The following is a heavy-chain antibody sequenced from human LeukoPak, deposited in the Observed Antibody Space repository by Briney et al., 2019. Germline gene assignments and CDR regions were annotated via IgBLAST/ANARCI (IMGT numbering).Heavy chain of an antibody. D-gene: IGHD2-15*01. CDR2: FYYSGST. J-gene: IGHJ5*02. Sequence: PSQSLSLTRTISGGSIGTYYWSWVREPPGKGLEGVGNFYYSGSTTYNPSLQGRVTISVDTSKTQFSLKLSSVTAADTAVYYCARGLCYGGSCNSVPWFDPWGQGTLVTVSS. CDR3: ARGLCYGGSCNSVPWFDP. CDR1: GGSIGTYY. V-gene: IGHV4-59*01.